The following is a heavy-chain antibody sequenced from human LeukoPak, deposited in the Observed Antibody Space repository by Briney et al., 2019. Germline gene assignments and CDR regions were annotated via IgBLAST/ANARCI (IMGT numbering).Heavy chain of an antibody. V-gene: IGHV3-23*01. Sequence: PGGSLRLSCAASGFTFSSYAMSWVRQAPGKGLEWVSAISGSGGSTYYADSVKGRFTISRDNSKNTLYLQMNSLKTEDTAVYYCIWGGGARADYWGQGTLVTVSS. D-gene: IGHD3-16*01. CDR2: ISGSGGST. CDR3: IWGGGARADY. CDR1: GFTFSSYA. J-gene: IGHJ4*02.